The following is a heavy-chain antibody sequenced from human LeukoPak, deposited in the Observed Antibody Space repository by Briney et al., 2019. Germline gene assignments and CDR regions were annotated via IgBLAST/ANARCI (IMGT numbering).Heavy chain of an antibody. CDR3: ARSSRDCSGGSCYSSGAFDI. Sequence: GASVKVSCKASGYTFTSYGISWVRQAPGQGLEWMGWISAYNGNTNYAQKLQGRVTMTTDTSTSTAYMELRSLRSDDTAVYYCARSSRDCSGGSCYSSGAFDIWGQGTMVTVSS. CDR2: ISAYNGNT. CDR1: GYTFTSYG. D-gene: IGHD2-15*01. V-gene: IGHV1-18*01. J-gene: IGHJ3*02.